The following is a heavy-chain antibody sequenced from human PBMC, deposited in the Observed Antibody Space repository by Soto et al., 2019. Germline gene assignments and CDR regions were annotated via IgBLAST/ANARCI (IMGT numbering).Heavy chain of an antibody. CDR3: ARDPAPTVVPAATRGGMDV. CDR2: IYYSGST. J-gene: IGHJ6*02. D-gene: IGHD2-2*01. CDR1: GGSISSGGYY. V-gene: IGHV4-31*03. Sequence: QVQLQESGPGLVKPSQTLSLTCTVSGGSISSGGYYWSWIRQHPGKGLEWIGYIYYSGSTYYNPSXXGRVTISVDTXXNXFXXKLSSVTAADTAVYYCARDPAPTVVPAATRGGMDVWGQGTTVTVSS.